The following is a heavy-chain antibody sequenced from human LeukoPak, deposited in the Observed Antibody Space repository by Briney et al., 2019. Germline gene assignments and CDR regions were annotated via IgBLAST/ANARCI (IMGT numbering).Heavy chain of an antibody. V-gene: IGHV1-18*01. D-gene: IGHD4-23*01. CDR1: GYTFTSYG. Sequence: VASVKVSCKASGYTFTSYGISWVRQAPGQGLEWMGWISAYNGNTNYAQKLKGRVTMTTDTSTSTAYMELRSLRSDDTAVYYCATGNDYGGNSDYWGQGTLVTVSS. CDR2: ISAYNGNT. J-gene: IGHJ4*02. CDR3: ATGNDYGGNSDY.